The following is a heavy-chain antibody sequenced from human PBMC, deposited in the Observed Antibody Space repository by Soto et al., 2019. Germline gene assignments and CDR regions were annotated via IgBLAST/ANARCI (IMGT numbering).Heavy chain of an antibody. D-gene: IGHD2-8*01. J-gene: IGHJ4*02. CDR1: GFSFSNYG. V-gene: IGHV3-23*01. CDR2: IRGSGGET. CDR3: AKGDQERQWVFLHN. Sequence: GGSLSLCCIASGFSFSNYGMTWVRKDPGKGMEWVSAIRGSGGETFYADSVQGRFTISRDNSRMTLYLQMNSLRAEDTAVYYCAKGDQERQWVFLHNWGPGTPVTVSS.